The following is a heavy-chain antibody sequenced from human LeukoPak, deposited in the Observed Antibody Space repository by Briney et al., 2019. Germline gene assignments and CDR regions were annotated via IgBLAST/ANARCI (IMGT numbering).Heavy chain of an antibody. CDR2: IYYSGST. CDR3: ASRVGAVYYFDY. Sequence: SETLSLTCTVSGGSISSGDYYWGWIRQPPGKGLEWIGSIYYSGSTYYNPSLKSRVTISVDTSKNQFSLKLSSVTAADTAVYYCASRVGAVYYFDYWGQGTLDTVSS. V-gene: IGHV4-39*01. D-gene: IGHD1-26*01. J-gene: IGHJ4*02. CDR1: GGSISSGDYY.